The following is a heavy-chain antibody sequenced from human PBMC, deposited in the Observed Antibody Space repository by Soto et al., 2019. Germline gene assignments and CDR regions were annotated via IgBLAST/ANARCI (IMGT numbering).Heavy chain of an antibody. CDR2: ITWNSGRI. Sequence: GGSLRLSCVASGFIFDDYAMHWVRQAPGKGLEWVSSITWNSGRIVYADSVKGRFTISRDNAKNSLYLHMNSLRAEDTALYYCAKDPVSGYYTTLAYLHFWGQGTLVTGSS. CDR3: AKDPVSGYYTTLAYLHF. D-gene: IGHD3-3*01. V-gene: IGHV3-9*01. J-gene: IGHJ4*02. CDR1: GFIFDDYA.